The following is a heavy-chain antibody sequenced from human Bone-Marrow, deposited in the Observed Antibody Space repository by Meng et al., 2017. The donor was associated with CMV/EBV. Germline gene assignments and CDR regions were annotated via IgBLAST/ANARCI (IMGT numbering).Heavy chain of an antibody. V-gene: IGHV1-69*05. CDR1: GDTFSGYA. Sequence: SVKVSCKVSGDTFSGYAISWVRQAPGQGLEWMGGIIPNFGTANYAQKFQGRVTITTDESTSTAYMELSRLSSEDTAVYYCARVSPAARRVRGGRPYYFDYWGQGTLVTVSS. CDR2: IIPNFGTA. D-gene: IGHD2-2*01. CDR3: ARVSPAARRVRGGRPYYFDY. J-gene: IGHJ4*02.